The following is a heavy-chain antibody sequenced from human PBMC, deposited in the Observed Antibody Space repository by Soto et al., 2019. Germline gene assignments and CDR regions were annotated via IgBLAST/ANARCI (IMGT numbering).Heavy chain of an antibody. CDR1: GGTFSSYA. CDR2: IIPIFGTA. CDR3: ARRHAGTYYDFWSGYVSGADRKPNWFDP. Sequence: QVQLVQSGAEVKKPGSSVKVSCKASGGTFSSYAISWVRQAPGQGLEWMGGIIPIFGTANYAQKFQGRVTHTADESTSTAYMEVSSLRSEDTAVYYCARRHAGTYYDFWSGYVSGADRKPNWFDPWGQGTLVTVSS. V-gene: IGHV1-69*01. J-gene: IGHJ5*02. D-gene: IGHD3-3*01.